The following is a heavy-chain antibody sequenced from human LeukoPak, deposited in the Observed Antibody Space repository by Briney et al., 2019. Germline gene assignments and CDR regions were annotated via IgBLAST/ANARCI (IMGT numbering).Heavy chain of an antibody. Sequence: GGSLRLSCAASGFTLSSYAMSWVRQAPGKGLEWVSAISGSGGSTYYADSVKGRFTISRDNSKNTLYLQMNSLRAEDTAVYYCAKSSHRSSEEYWGQGTLVTVSS. CDR2: ISGSGGST. CDR3: AKSSHRSSEEY. D-gene: IGHD3-22*01. J-gene: IGHJ4*02. V-gene: IGHV3-23*01. CDR1: GFTLSSYA.